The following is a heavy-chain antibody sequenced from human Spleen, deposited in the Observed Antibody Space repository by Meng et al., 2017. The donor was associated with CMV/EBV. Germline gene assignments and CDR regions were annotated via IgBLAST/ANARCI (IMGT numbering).Heavy chain of an antibody. D-gene: IGHD1-26*01. CDR3: ATSWSYYMKLDY. CDR2: IYPGDSDT. V-gene: IGHV5-51*01. J-gene: IGHJ4*01. Sequence: KVSCKVSGYTFTNYWIGWVRQMPGKGLEWMGIIYPGDSDTRYSPSFQGQVTISADKSISTAYLQWSSLKYSDTAMYYSATSWSYYMKLDYWGQGTLVTVSS. CDR1: GYTFTNYW.